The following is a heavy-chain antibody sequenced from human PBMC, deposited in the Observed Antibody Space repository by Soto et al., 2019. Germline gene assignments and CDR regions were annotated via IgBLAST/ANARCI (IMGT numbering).Heavy chain of an antibody. Sequence: QVQLQQWGAGLLKPSETLSLTCAVYGGSFSGYYWSWIRQPPGKGLEWIGEINHSGSTNYNPSLKSRVTISVDTSKNQFSLKLSSMTAADTAVYYCARSRGMDVWGQGTTVTVSS. J-gene: IGHJ6*02. CDR3: ARSRGMDV. V-gene: IGHV4-34*01. CDR1: GGSFSGYY. CDR2: INHSGST.